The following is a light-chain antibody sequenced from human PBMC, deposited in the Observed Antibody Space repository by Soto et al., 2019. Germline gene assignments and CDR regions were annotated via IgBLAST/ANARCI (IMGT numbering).Light chain of an antibody. V-gene: IGLV1-40*01. CDR3: QSYDNSLSGYV. CDR2: GNS. Sequence: QSVLTQPPSVSGAPGQRVTISCTGSSSNIGTGYNVHSYQQLPGTAPKLLIFGNSNRPSGIPDRFSGSKSGTSASLAITGLQAEDEADYYCQSYDNSLSGYVFGTGTKVTVL. CDR1: SSNIGTGYN. J-gene: IGLJ1*01.